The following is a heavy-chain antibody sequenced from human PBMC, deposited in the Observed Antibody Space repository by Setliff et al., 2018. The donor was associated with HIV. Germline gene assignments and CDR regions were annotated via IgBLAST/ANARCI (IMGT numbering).Heavy chain of an antibody. Sequence: SETLSLTCTVSGASVSTIDYYWGWVRQSPRAGLEWIADIYYAGNTYYNPSLKSRATISIDTSKNQISLKLNSVTAADTAVYYCARGIGPLPNWENFYYSMDVWGKGTTVTVSS. J-gene: IGHJ6*03. CDR3: ARGIGPLPNWENFYYSMDV. CDR1: GASVSTIDYY. V-gene: IGHV4-39*01. CDR2: IYYAGNT. D-gene: IGHD1-26*01.